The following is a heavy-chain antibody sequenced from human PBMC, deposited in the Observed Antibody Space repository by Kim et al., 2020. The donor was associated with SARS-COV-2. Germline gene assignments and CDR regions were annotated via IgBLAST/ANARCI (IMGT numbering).Heavy chain of an antibody. D-gene: IGHD3-3*01. Sequence: KDRFNISRDNSKNTRYLQMNSLRADDTAVYYCARDFWSGYYTAYYYGMDVWGQGTTVTVSS. CDR3: ARDFWSGYYTAYYYGMDV. V-gene: IGHV3-30*07. J-gene: IGHJ6*02.